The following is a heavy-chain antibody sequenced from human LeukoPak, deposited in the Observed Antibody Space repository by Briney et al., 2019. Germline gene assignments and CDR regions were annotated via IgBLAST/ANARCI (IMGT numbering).Heavy chain of an antibody. CDR1: GFTFSSYA. J-gene: IGHJ4*02. CDR3: AKDRGGYRDFDY. V-gene: IGHV3-23*01. Sequence: GGSLRLSCAASGFTFSSYAMSWVRQAPGKGLEWVSTITGGGGSTYYADSVKGRFTISRDNSKNTLYLQMNSLRAEDTAIFYCAKDRGGYRDFDYWGQGTLVTVSS. D-gene: IGHD1-26*01. CDR2: ITGGGGST.